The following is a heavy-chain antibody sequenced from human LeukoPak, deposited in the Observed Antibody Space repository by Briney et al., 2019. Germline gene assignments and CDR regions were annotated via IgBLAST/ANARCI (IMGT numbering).Heavy chain of an antibody. J-gene: IGHJ4*02. V-gene: IGHV3-49*04. D-gene: IGHD3-22*01. CDR2: IRSKANGETT. CDR3: TRDGPYYDSSGYHYMNS. CDR1: GFIFGDFA. Sequence: GGSLRLSCTTSGFIFGDFAMSWVRQAPGKGLEWLGFIRSKANGETTEYAASVKDRFTVSRDDPKSTAYLQMTSLKTEDTAVYYCTRDGPYYDSSGYHYMNSWGLGTLVTVSS.